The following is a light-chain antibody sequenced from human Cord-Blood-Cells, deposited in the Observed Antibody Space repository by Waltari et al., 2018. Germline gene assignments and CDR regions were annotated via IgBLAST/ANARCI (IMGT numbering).Light chain of an antibody. V-gene: IGLV2-14*01. Sequence: QSALTHPAPVSGSPAQSITSSCSGPSLHVAGYNYGSWYQQHPAKAPKPMIYDVSKRPSVVSNRFSGSKSGNPAYLTISGLQAEDEADYYCSSYTSSSTWVFGGGTKLTVL. J-gene: IGLJ3*02. CDR2: DVS. CDR3: SSYTSSSTWV. CDR1: SLHVAGYNY.